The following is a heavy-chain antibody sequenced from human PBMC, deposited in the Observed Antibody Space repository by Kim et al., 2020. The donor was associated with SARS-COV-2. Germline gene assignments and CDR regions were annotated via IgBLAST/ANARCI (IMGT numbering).Heavy chain of an antibody. CDR3: ATGRSGPS. V-gene: IGHV3-48*02. Sequence: GGSLRLSCAASGFIFSSYSLSWVRQAPGKGLEWVSHISTTSSTIYYADSVKGRFTISRDNAKNSLYLQMNSLRDEDTAMYYCATGRSGPSWGQGTLVTVS. J-gene: IGHJ4*02. D-gene: IGHD3-3*01. CDR1: GFIFSSYS. CDR2: ISTTSSTI.